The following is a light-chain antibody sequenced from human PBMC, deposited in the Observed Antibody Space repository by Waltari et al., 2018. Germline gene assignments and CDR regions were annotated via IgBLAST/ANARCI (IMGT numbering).Light chain of an antibody. V-gene: IGKV4-1*01. J-gene: IGKJ2*01. CDR3: QQYYTTPYT. CDR2: WAS. Sequence: DIVVTQSPDSLPVSLGERATINCKSSQSVLYSSNNENYLAWYQQKPGQPPKLLIYWASTRESGVPDRFSGSGSGTDFTLTINSLQAEDVAVYYCQQYYTTPYTFGQGTKLEIK. CDR1: QSVLYSSNNENY.